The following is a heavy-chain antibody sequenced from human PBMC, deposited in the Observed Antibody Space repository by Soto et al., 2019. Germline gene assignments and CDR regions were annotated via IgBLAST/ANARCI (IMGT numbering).Heavy chain of an antibody. Sequence: GGSLRLSCAASGFTVSSNYMSWVRQAPGKGLEWVSVIYSGGSTYYADSVKGRFTISRDNSKNTLYLQMNSLRAEDTAVYYCAREQAVFGVAITSYFDYWGQGTLVTVS. V-gene: IGHV3-66*01. D-gene: IGHD3-3*01. CDR3: AREQAVFGVAITSYFDY. CDR2: IYSGGST. J-gene: IGHJ4*02. CDR1: GFTVSSNY.